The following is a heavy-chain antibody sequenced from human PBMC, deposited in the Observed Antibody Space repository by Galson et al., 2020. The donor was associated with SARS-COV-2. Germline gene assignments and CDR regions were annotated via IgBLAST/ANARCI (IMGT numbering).Heavy chain of an antibody. CDR3: ARKTSTYDY. Sequence: ASETLSLTCTVSAGFISSTSYYWGWIRQPPGKGLEWIGSIYFNGNTFYNPSLKSRVTFSIATSKNQFSLRLSSVTAADTAVYFSARKTSTYDYWGRGILVTVSS. D-gene: IGHD4-4*01. CDR2: IYFNGNT. V-gene: IGHV4-39*07. J-gene: IGHJ4*01. CDR1: AGFISSTSYY.